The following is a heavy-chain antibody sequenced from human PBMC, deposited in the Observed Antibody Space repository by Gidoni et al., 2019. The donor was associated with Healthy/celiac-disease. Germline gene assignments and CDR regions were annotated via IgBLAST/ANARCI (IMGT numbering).Heavy chain of an antibody. Sequence: EVQLLESGGGLVQPGGSLRLSCAASGFTFSSYAMSWVRQAPGKGLEWVSAISGSGGSTYYADSVKGRFTISRDNSKNTLYLQMNSLRAEDTAVYYCAKDLGYGDTDRHYYGMDVWGQGTTVTVSS. CDR3: AKDLGYGDTDRHYYGMDV. V-gene: IGHV3-23*01. J-gene: IGHJ6*02. D-gene: IGHD4-17*01. CDR2: ISGSGGST. CDR1: GFTFSSYA.